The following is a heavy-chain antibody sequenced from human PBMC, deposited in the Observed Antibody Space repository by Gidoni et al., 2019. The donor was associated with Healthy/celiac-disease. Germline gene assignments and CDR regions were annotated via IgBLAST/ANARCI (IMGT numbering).Heavy chain of an antibody. J-gene: IGHJ3*02. V-gene: IGHV1-18*01. CDR2: ISAYNGNT. D-gene: IGHD3-22*01. CDR3: ARDLTYYDSSGYYPGAFDI. Sequence: QVQLVQSGAEVKKPGASVKVSCKASGYTFTSYGISWVRQAPGQGLEWMGWISAYNGNTTYAQKLQGRVTMTTDTSTSTAYMELRSLRSDDTAVYYCARDLTYYDSSGYYPGAFDIWGQGTMVTVSS. CDR1: GYTFTSYG.